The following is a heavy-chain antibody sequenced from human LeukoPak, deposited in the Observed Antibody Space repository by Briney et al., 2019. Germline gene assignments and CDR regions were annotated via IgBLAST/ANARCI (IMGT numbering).Heavy chain of an antibody. V-gene: IGHV3-48*03. J-gene: IGHJ4*02. CDR1: GFTFSSYE. CDR3: AKEGDYVWGSYNEPYYFDY. CDR2: ISSSGSTI. Sequence: AGGSLRLSCAASGFTFSSYEMNWVRQAPGKGLEWVSYISSSGSTIYYADSVKGRFTISRDNSKNTLYLQMNSLRAEDTAVYYCAKEGDYVWGSYNEPYYFDYWGQGTLVTVSS. D-gene: IGHD3-16*01.